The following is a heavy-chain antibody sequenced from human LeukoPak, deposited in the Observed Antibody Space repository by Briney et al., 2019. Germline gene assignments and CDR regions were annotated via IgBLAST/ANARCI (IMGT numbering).Heavy chain of an antibody. CDR2: ISGYNGNT. Sequence: GASVKVSCKVSGYTFTKYGISWVRQAPGQGLEWMGWISGYNGNTNYAQRLQGRVTLTTDTFTSTAYMELRSLRSDDAAVYYCARQSVIXXXXXXXXXXIWXQXTMVTVSS. J-gene: IGHJ3*02. CDR1: GYTFTKYG. D-gene: IGHD2-21*01. V-gene: IGHV1-18*01. CDR3: ARQSVIXXXXXXXXXXI.